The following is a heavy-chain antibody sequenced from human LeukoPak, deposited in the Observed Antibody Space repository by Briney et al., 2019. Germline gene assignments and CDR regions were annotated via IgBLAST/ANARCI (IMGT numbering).Heavy chain of an antibody. J-gene: IGHJ5*02. V-gene: IGHV4-39*07. CDR3: ARDPSPHYDPVFDP. CDR1: GGSISSSSYY. Sequence: SETLSLTCTVSGGSISSSSYYWGWIRQPPGKGLEWIGSIYYSGSTYYNPSLKSRVTISVDTSKNQFSLKLSSVTAADTAVYYCARDPSPHYDPVFDPWGQGTLVTVSS. D-gene: IGHD3-22*01. CDR2: IYYSGST.